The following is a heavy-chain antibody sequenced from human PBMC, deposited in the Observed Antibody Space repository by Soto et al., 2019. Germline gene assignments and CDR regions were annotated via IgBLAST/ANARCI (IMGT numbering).Heavy chain of an antibody. CDR3: ARDLGYYDSSGYFDY. D-gene: IGHD3-22*01. J-gene: IGHJ4*02. V-gene: IGHV3-11*01. CDR1: GFTFSNYY. Sequence: GGSLRLSCAASGFTFSNYYMSWIRQAPGKGLEWVSYISSSDSIIYYADSVKGRFTISRDNAKNSLYLQMNSLRAEDTAVYYCARDLGYYDSSGYFDYWGQGTLVTVSS. CDR2: ISSSDSII.